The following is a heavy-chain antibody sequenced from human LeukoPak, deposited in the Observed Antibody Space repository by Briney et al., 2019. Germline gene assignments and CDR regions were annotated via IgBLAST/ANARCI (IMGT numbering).Heavy chain of an antibody. Sequence: SETLSLTCTVSGCSVSSSSYYWGWIRQPPGKGLEWIGSIYYSGSTYYNPSLKSRVTISIDMSKNQFSLKLSSVTAADTAVYYCARRQSGSYGNFDYWGQGTLVTVSS. CDR2: IYYSGST. CDR3: ARRQSGSYGNFDY. V-gene: IGHV4-39*01. CDR1: GCSVSSSSYY. J-gene: IGHJ4*02. D-gene: IGHD1-26*01.